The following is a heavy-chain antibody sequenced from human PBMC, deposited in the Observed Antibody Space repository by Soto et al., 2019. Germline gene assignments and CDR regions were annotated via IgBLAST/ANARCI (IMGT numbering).Heavy chain of an antibody. V-gene: IGHV1-69*06. CDR3: ASAYDSSGSANKNTTYYYYYGMDV. D-gene: IGHD3-22*01. J-gene: IGHJ6*02. CDR2: IIPIFGTA. CDR1: GGTFSSYA. Sequence: SVKVSCTASGGTFSSYAMSLVRQAPGQGLEWMGGIIPIFGTANYAQKFQGRVTITADKSTSTAYMELSSLRSEDTAVYYCASAYDSSGSANKNTTYYYYYGMDVWGQGTTVTVSS.